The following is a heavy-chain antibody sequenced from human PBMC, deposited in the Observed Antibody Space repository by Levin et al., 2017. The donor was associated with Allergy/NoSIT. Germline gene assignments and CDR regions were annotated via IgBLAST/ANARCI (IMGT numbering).Heavy chain of an antibody. D-gene: IGHD6-13*01. V-gene: IGHV3-21*01. CDR2: ISSSSSYI. Sequence: GGSLRLSCAASGFTFSSYSMNWVRQAPGKGLEWVSSISSSSSYIYYADSVKGRFTISRDNAKNSLYLQMNSLRAEDTAVYYCARAAEGQYSSSWYYAYWGQGTLVTVSS. CDR3: ARAAEGQYSSSWYYAY. CDR1: GFTFSSYS. J-gene: IGHJ4*02.